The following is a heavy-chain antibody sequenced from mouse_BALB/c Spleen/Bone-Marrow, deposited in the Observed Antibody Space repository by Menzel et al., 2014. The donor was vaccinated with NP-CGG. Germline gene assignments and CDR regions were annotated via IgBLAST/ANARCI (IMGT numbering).Heavy chain of an antibody. D-gene: IGHD1-3*01. Sequence: QVQLQQSGPELVRPGVSVKISCKGSGYTFTDYAMHWVKQSHAKSLEWIGVISTYSGNTNYNQKFKGKATMTVDKSSSTAYMDIASWTSEYAATDYCARWYNGYAVAYWGQGTLVTVSA. J-gene: IGHJ3*01. V-gene: IGHV1S137*01. CDR2: ISTYSGNT. CDR3: ARWYNGYAVAY. CDR1: GYTFTDYA.